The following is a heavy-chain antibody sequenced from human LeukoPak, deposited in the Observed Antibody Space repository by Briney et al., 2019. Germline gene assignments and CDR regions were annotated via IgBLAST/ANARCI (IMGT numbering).Heavy chain of an antibody. D-gene: IGHD1-26*01. CDR3: ARGGGYSFDF. Sequence: SQTLSLTCALSGDIVYRNNAAWHWIRQSPSRGLEWLGRTYYRSKWYNDYAVSLTSRITVNPDTSRNQFSLQLTSVTPEDTAVYFCARGGGYSFDFWGQGTLVTVSS. V-gene: IGHV6-1*01. J-gene: IGHJ4*02. CDR1: GDIVYRNNAA. CDR2: TYYRSKWYN.